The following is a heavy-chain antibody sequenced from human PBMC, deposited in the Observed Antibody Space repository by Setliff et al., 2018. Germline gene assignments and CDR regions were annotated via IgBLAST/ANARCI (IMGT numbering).Heavy chain of an antibody. CDR1: GYTFTTYA. V-gene: IGHV7-4-1*02. D-gene: IGHD3-22*01. Sequence: GASVKVSCKTSGYTFTTYAISWMRQAPGQGLEWMGWINTNTGNPSYAQDFTGRLVFSLDTSVSTACLQITSLKAEDTAVYYCARDTGVRGQDTTGYYGGGFAYWGQGALVTVSS. J-gene: IGHJ4*02. CDR3: ARDTGVRGQDTTGYYGGGFAY. CDR2: INTNTGNP.